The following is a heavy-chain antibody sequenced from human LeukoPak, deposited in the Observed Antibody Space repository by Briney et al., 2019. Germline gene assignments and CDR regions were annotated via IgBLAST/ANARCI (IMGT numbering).Heavy chain of an antibody. CDR3: ARDSLRIQSGTTP. J-gene: IGHJ5*02. V-gene: IGHV4-34*12. D-gene: IGHD1-1*01. Sequence: SETLSLTCAVYGGSFSGYYWSWIRQPPGKGLEWIGEIIHSGSTNYNPSLKSRVTISVDTPKNQFSLRLNSVTAADTALYYCARDSLRIQSGTTPWGQGTLVTVSS. CDR1: GGSFSGYY. CDR2: IIHSGST.